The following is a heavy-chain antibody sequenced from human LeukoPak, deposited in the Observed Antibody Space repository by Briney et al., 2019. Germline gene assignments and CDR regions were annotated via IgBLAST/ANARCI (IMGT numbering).Heavy chain of an antibody. CDR1: GFTFTTYA. Sequence: PGGSLRLSCAASGFTFTTYAMSWVRQAPGKGLEWVSAISGSGGSTYYADSVKGRFTISRDNSKNTLYLQMNSLRAEDTAVYYCAKMYDILTGYHMDYWGQGTLSPSPQ. J-gene: IGHJ4*02. CDR2: ISGSGGST. D-gene: IGHD3-9*01. V-gene: IGHV3-23*01. CDR3: AKMYDILTGYHMDY.